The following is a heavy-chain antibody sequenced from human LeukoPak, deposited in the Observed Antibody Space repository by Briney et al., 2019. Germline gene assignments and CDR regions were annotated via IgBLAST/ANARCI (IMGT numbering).Heavy chain of an antibody. J-gene: IGHJ4*02. CDR1: GYTFTSYD. CDR3: ARGVGIAARPDY. D-gene: IGHD6-6*01. V-gene: IGHV1-18*01. Sequence: ASVKVSCKASGYTFTSYDINWVRQATGQELEWMGWISAYNGNTNYAQRLQGRVTMTTDTSTSTAYMELRSLRSDDTAVYYCARGVGIAARPDYLGQGTLVTVSS. CDR2: ISAYNGNT.